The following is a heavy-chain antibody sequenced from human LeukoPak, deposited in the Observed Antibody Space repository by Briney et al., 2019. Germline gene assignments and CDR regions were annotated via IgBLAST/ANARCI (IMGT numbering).Heavy chain of an antibody. V-gene: IGHV3-48*04. CDR3: ARDSDSSGYYYHPGDY. CDR1: GFTFSSYS. J-gene: IGHJ4*02. D-gene: IGHD3-22*01. Sequence: PGGSLRLSCAASGFTFSSYSMNWVRQAPGKGLEWVSYISVSRSTIYYADSVKGRFTISRDNAKNSLYLQMNSLRAEDTAVYYCARDSDSSGYYYHPGDYWGQGTLVTVSS. CDR2: ISVSRSTI.